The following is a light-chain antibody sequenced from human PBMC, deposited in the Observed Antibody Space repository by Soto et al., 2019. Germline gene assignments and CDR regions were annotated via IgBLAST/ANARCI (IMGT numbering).Light chain of an antibody. J-gene: IGKJ4*01. CDR2: AAS. CDR1: QSISNY. V-gene: IGKV1-39*01. Sequence: DIQMTQSPSSLSASVGDRVTITCRASQSISNYLNWYQQKPGKAPKLLIYAASSLQSGAPLRFSGSGSGTDFTLTISSLRPEDFATYYCQQSYSTPLLNFGGGTNVEIK. CDR3: QQSYSTPLLN.